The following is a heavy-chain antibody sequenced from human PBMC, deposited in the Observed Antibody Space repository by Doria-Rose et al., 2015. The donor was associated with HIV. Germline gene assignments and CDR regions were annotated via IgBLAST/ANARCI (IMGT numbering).Heavy chain of an antibody. J-gene: IGHJ4*02. CDR1: GGSFSGYY. V-gene: IGHV4-34*01. Sequence: QVQLQQWGARLLKPAETLSLTCAVYGGSFSGYYWSRIRQSPGKGLEWIGEISHSGSSTYDPSLKSRVTISVDTSKNQFSLKLNSVTAADTAIYYCARGVGGTGAYDFWGQGTLVTVST. D-gene: IGHD1-26*01. CDR3: ARGVGGTGAYDF. CDR2: ISHSGSS.